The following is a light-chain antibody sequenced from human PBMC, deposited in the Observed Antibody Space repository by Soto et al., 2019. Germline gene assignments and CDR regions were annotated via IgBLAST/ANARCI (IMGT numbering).Light chain of an antibody. V-gene: IGKV1-5*03. CDR1: QGVGSTY. Sequence: TQSPGTLSLSLGERATLSCRASQGVGSTYLAWYQQKPEKAPKVLIYRASHLESGVPSRFSASGSGTEFSLTINSLQADDFATYYCQQYHIYSWTFGQGTKVEIK. J-gene: IGKJ1*01. CDR3: QQYHIYSWT. CDR2: RAS.